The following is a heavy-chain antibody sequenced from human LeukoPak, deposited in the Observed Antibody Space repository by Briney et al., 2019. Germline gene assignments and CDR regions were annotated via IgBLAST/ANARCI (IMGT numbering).Heavy chain of an antibody. V-gene: IGHV3-11*04. CDR2: ISSSGSTI. CDR3: ARDRPPYYDILTGSWDYYMDV. J-gene: IGHJ6*03. Sequence: GGSLRLSCAASGFTFSDYYMSWIRQAPGKGLEWVSYISSSGSTIYYADSVKGRFTISRDNAKNSLYLQMNSLRAEDTAVYYCARDRPPYYDILTGSWDYYMDVWGKGTTVTVYS. CDR1: GFTFSDYY. D-gene: IGHD3-9*01.